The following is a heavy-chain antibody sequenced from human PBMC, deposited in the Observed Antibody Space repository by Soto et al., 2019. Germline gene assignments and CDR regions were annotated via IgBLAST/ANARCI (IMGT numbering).Heavy chain of an antibody. Sequence: QVQLMQSGAEVKKPGSSVKVSCKASGGTFSTSAISWVRQAPGEGLEWVGGIMPVFATPDYAQKFQGRVTISADESATTACLGLAGVASYDTAVYYCASEIGRQQLGWNYYYSLDVWGQGTAITVSS. D-gene: IGHD6-19*01. CDR2: IMPVFATP. V-gene: IGHV1-69*12. J-gene: IGHJ6*02. CDR1: GGTFSTSA. CDR3: ASEIGRQQLGWNYYYSLDV.